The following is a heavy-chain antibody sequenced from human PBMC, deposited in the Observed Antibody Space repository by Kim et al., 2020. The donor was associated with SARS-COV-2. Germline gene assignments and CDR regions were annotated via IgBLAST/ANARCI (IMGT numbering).Heavy chain of an antibody. CDR1: GFSVSTSGVG. V-gene: IGHV2-5*02. CDR3: AHGGWSRGPSYWFDP. Sequence: SGPTLVNPTQTLTLTCTLSGFSVSTSGVGVGWIRQPPGKALEWLALIYWDDDKRYSPSLKSRLTITKDTSKNQVVLTMTNMDPVDTATYYCAHGGWSRGPSYWFDPWGQGTLVTVSS. D-gene: IGHD3-3*01. J-gene: IGHJ5*02. CDR2: IYWDDDK.